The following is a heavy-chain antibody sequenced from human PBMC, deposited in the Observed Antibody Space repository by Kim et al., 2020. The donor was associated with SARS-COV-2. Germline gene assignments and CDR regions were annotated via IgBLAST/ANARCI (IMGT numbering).Heavy chain of an antibody. CDR3: ARVGYSGSYYGGVYYYYGMDV. D-gene: IGHD1-26*01. Sequence: GGSLRLSCAASGFTFDDYGMSWVRQAPGKGLEWVSGINWNGGSTGYADSVKGRFTISRDNAKNSLYLQMNSLRAEDTALYHCARVGYSGSYYGGVYYYYGMDVWGQGTTVTVSS. CDR1: GFTFDDYG. J-gene: IGHJ6*02. V-gene: IGHV3-20*01. CDR2: INWNGGST.